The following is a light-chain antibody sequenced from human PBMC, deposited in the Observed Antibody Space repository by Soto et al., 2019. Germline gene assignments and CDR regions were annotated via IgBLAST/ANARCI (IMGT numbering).Light chain of an antibody. CDR2: EVS. Sequence: QSALTQPASVSGSPGQSITISCTGTSSDVGTYNFSWYQHHPGKAPKLIIYEVSNRPSGVSNRFSGSKSGSTASLTISGLQAEDEVDYHCTSYTRDTALVFGTGTKLTVL. CDR1: SSDVGTYN. J-gene: IGLJ1*01. V-gene: IGLV2-14*01. CDR3: TSYTRDTALV.